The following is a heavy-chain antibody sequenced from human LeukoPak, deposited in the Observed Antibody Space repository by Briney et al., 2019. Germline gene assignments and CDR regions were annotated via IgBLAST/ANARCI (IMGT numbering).Heavy chain of an antibody. Sequence: LRLSCAASGFTFSSYAMSWVRQAPGKGLEWIGYIYYTGSTYYNPSLKSRLIMSVDTSKNQFSLKLSIVTAADTALYYCVRGLDSSSYVDSWGQGTLVTVSS. CDR1: GFTFSSYA. J-gene: IGHJ4*02. V-gene: IGHV4-30-4*01. CDR3: VRGLDSSSYVDS. CDR2: IYYTGST. D-gene: IGHD6-13*01.